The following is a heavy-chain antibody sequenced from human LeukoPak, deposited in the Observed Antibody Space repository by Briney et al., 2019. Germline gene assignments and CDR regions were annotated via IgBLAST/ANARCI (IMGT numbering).Heavy chain of an antibody. D-gene: IGHD5-12*01. J-gene: IGHJ4*02. CDR3: ARGDGPEHSGYHKTFDY. CDR2: INHSGST. V-gene: IGHV4-34*01. CDR1: GGSFRGYY. Sequence: SETLSLTCAVYGGSFRGYYWSWLRQPPGKGLEWIGEINHSGSTNYNPSLKSRVTISVDTSKNQFSLKLSSVTAADTAVYYCARGDGPEHSGYHKTFDYWGQGTLVTVSS.